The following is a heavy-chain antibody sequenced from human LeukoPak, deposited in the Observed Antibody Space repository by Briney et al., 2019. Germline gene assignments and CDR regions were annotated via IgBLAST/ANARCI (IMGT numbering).Heavy chain of an antibody. CDR2: ISGSGGST. D-gene: IGHD1-26*01. V-gene: IGHV3-23*01. CDR1: GFTFSSYG. Sequence: GRSLRLSCAASGFTFSSYGMHWVRQAPGKGLEWVSAISGSGGSTYYADSVKGRFTISRDNSKNTLYLQMNSLRAEDTAVYYCAKDKSGSYTAWFDPWGQGTLVTVSS. CDR3: AKDKSGSYTAWFDP. J-gene: IGHJ5*02.